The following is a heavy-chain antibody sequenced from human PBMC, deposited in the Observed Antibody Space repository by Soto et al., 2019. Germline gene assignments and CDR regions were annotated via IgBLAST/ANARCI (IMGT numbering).Heavy chain of an antibody. J-gene: IGHJ4*02. CDR1: GFTFSSYW. CDR3: VRDDVGVGIDY. D-gene: IGHD1-26*01. Sequence: GGSLRLSCAASGFTFSSYWMHWVRQVPGKGLVWVSHVDSDGNTTTYADSVKGRFTISRDNAKNTVYLQMNSLRAEDTAVYYCVRDDVGVGIDYWGLGTLVTVSS. V-gene: IGHV3-74*03. CDR2: VDSDGNTT.